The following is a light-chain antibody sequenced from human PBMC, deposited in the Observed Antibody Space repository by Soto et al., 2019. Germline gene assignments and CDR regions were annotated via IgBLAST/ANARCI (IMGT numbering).Light chain of an antibody. CDR1: RGISSW. Sequence: DIQRTQSPSSVSSYVEDRVTITCRASRGISSWLAWYQQKPGKAPKLLIYAASSLQSGVPSRFSGSGSGTEFTLTISSLQSEDFAVYYCQQYNNWPPITFGQGTRLEN. V-gene: IGKV1-12*01. J-gene: IGKJ5*01. CDR2: AAS. CDR3: QQYNNWPPIT.